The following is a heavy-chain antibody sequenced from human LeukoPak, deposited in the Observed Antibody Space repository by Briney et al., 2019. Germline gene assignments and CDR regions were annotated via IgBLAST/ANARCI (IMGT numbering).Heavy chain of an antibody. J-gene: IGHJ4*02. CDR2: ISPDGGDK. Sequence: PGGSLRLSCVASGFTFSRHWMTWVRQAPGKGLEWLANISPDGGDKFYLDSVKGRFTMSRDNDWNTLYLQMDSLRADDTAVYYCARLKGTTSVFDYWGQGTLVTVSS. CDR3: ARLKGTTSVFDY. CDR1: GFTFSRHW. V-gene: IGHV3-7*03. D-gene: IGHD4-17*01.